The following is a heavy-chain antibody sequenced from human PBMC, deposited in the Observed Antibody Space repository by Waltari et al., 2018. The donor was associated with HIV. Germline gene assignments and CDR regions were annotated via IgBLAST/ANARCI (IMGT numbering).Heavy chain of an antibody. CDR2: IYESGST. Sequence: QVQLPESGPGRVKPSETLSLPCTGSSGPISSSSSYWGWIRQPPGRGLEWIGNIYESGSTYYNPSLKSRVTISVDTSKNQFSLKLSSVTAADTAVYYCANLPFVYFDYWGQGTLVTVSS. J-gene: IGHJ4*02. V-gene: IGHV4-39*01. CDR1: SGPISSSSSY. CDR3: ANLPFVYFDY.